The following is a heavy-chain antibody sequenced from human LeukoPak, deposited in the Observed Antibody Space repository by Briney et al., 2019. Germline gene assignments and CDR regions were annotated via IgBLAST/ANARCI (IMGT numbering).Heavy chain of an antibody. CDR1: GYTFTNNY. Sequence: ASVKVSCKASGYTFTNNYLHWVRQAPGQGLEWMGMVYPRDGSTSYAQNFQGRVTVTRDTSTTTVHMELRGLRSEDTAVYYCARDQEGFDYWGQGTAVTVSS. CDR2: VYPRDGST. J-gene: IGHJ4*02. CDR3: ARDQEGFDY. V-gene: IGHV1-46*01.